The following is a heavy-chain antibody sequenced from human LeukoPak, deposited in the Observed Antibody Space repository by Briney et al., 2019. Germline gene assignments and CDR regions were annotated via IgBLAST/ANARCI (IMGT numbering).Heavy chain of an antibody. D-gene: IGHD4-17*01. V-gene: IGHV3-53*01. Sequence: GGSLRLSCAASGFSVSSNYMNRVRQAPGKGLEWVSIIYSGGNTYYADSVKGRFTISRDNSKNTLHLQMNSLRAEDTAVYYCARVLWNGDYPRFDYWGQGTLVTVSS. CDR2: IYSGGNT. CDR3: ARVLWNGDYPRFDY. J-gene: IGHJ4*02. CDR1: GFSVSSNY.